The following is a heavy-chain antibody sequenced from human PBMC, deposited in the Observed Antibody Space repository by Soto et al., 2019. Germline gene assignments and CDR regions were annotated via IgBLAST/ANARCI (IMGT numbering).Heavy chain of an antibody. J-gene: IGHJ4*02. D-gene: IGHD3-10*01. V-gene: IGHV1-3*01. CDR3: GRNPPGGNIVDHWGQGTLVTVSSGKPSDTAVYYCARGADTYYFDY. Sequence: ASVKVSCKASGYTFTSYVIYWVRQAPGQRLEWMGWINADNGNTKYSQRFQGRVTITRETSASTAYMELSSLRSEDTGVYYCGRNPPGGNIVDHWGQGTLVTVSSGKPSDTAVYYCARGADTYYFDYWGQGTLVTVSS. CDR2: INADNGNT. CDR1: GYTFTSYV.